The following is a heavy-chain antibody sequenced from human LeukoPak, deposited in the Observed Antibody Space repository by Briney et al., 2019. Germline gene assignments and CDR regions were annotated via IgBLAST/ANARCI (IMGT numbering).Heavy chain of an antibody. V-gene: IGHV4-59*01. D-gene: IGHD3-10*01. CDR1: GGSISSYY. Sequence: SETLSLTCTVSGGSISSYYWSWIRQPPGKGLEWIGYIYYSGSTNYNPSLKSRVTISVDTSKNQFSLKLSSVTAADTAVYYCATEGYYGSGSYYRWFDYWGQGTLVTVSS. CDR3: ATEGYYGSGSYYRWFDY. J-gene: IGHJ4*02. CDR2: IYYSGST.